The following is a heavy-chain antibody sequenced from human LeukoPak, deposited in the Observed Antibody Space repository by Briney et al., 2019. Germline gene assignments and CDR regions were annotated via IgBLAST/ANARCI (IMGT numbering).Heavy chain of an antibody. Sequence: GGSLRLSCAASGFTFSSYGMHWVRQAPGKGLEWVAVIWYDGSNKYYADSVKGRFTISRDNSKNTLYLQMNSLRVEDTAVYYCARVIVGGIPGAFDIWGQGTMVTVSS. D-gene: IGHD1-26*01. CDR2: IWYDGSNK. V-gene: IGHV3-33*01. J-gene: IGHJ3*02. CDR3: ARVIVGGIPGAFDI. CDR1: GFTFSSYG.